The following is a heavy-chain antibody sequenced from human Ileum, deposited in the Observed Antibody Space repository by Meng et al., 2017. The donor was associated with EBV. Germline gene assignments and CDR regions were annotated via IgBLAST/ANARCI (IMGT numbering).Heavy chain of an antibody. V-gene: IGHV3-74*01. J-gene: IGHJ4*02. Sequence: EVLLVESGGGLVHPGGSLRLSCAASGFTFSNSWMHWLRQAPGKGLVWVSHIDTDGSTTNYAGSVKGRFTISRDNAKNTLSLQMNSLRVEDTAVYYCVRGGLGPWYWGQGTLVTVSS. CDR3: VRGGLGPWY. D-gene: IGHD3/OR15-3a*01. CDR1: GFTFSNSW. CDR2: IDTDGSTT.